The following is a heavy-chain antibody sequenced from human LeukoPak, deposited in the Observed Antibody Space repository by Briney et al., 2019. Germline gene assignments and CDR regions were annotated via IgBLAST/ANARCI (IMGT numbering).Heavy chain of an antibody. Sequence: SVKVSCKASGGTFSSYAISWVRQAPGQGLEWMGGIIPIFGTANYAQKFQGRVTITADESTSTAHMELSSLRSEDTAVYYCARESRGSGSYHYWGQGTLVTVSS. CDR3: ARESRGSGSYHY. CDR1: GGTFSSYA. V-gene: IGHV1-69*13. D-gene: IGHD3-10*01. J-gene: IGHJ4*02. CDR2: IIPIFGTA.